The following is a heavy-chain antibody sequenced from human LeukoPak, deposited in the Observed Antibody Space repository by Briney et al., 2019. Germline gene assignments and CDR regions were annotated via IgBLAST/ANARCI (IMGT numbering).Heavy chain of an antibody. D-gene: IGHD4-11*01. Sequence: HPGRSLRLSCAASGFTFSSYAMHWVRQAPGKGLEWVAAISYDGSNKYSADSVKGRFTISRDNSKNSLYLQMNSLRAEDTALYYCARDPNNYAYFDYWGQGTLVTVSS. V-gene: IGHV3-30*04. J-gene: IGHJ4*02. CDR3: ARDPNNYAYFDY. CDR2: ISYDGSNK. CDR1: GFTFSSYA.